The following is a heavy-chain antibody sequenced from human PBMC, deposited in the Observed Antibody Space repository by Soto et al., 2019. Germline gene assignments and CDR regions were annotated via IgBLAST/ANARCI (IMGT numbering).Heavy chain of an antibody. CDR2: ISANGQVI. CDR3: AKDRNYPRDQFHY. Sequence: GGSLRLYCAASRFTFSPYSLSWVRQSPRKGLEXVSAISANGQVIDYADSVRGRFTISRDKSTNTICLHMDSLRAEDTAVYYCAKDRNYPRDQFHYWGQGTLVTVSS. V-gene: IGHV3-23*01. D-gene: IGHD1-7*01. CDR1: RFTFSPYS. J-gene: IGHJ4*02.